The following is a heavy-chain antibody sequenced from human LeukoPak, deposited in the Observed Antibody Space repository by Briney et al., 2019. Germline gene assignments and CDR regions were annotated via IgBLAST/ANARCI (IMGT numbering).Heavy chain of an antibody. CDR3: ARRLSSGFIDY. V-gene: IGHV4-4*09. D-gene: IGHD6-19*01. CDR1: GGSISNYY. J-gene: IGHJ4*02. Sequence: PSETLPLTCTVSGGSISNYYWSWIRQPPGKGLEGIGYIYTSGSTNYNPSLKSRVTISIDTSKSQFSLKLSSVTAADTAVYYCARRLSSGFIDYWGQGTLVTVSS. CDR2: IYTSGST.